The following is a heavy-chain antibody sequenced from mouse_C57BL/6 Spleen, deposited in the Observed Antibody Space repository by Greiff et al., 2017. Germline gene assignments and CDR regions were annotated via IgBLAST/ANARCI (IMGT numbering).Heavy chain of an antibody. D-gene: IGHD2-2*01. CDR2: IRLKSDNYAT. V-gene: IGHV6-3*01. CDR3: TGDRLWLREGFAY. Sequence: EVKLEESGGGLVQPGGSMKLSCVASGFTFSNYWMNWVRQSPETGLEWVAQIRLKSDNYATPYAESVKGRFTIPRDDYKSGVYLQMNNLRAEDTGIYYCTGDRLWLREGFAYWGQGTLVTVSA. J-gene: IGHJ3*01. CDR1: GFTFSNYW.